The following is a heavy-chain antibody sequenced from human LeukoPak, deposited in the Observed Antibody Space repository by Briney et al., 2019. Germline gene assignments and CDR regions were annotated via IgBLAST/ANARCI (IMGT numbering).Heavy chain of an antibody. D-gene: IGHD3-22*01. J-gene: IGHJ4*02. Sequence: SETLSLTCTVSGGPISSSIYYWGWIRQPPGKGLEWIGSIYYSGSTYYNPSLKSRVTISVDTSKNQFSLKLSSVTAADTAVYYCARRGYYDSSGYSYYFDYWGQGTLVTVSS. CDR3: ARRGYYDSSGYSYYFDY. V-gene: IGHV4-39*01. CDR1: GGPISSSIYY. CDR2: IYYSGST.